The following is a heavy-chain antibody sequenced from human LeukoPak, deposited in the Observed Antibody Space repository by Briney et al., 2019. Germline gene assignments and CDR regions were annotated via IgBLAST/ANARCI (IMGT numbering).Heavy chain of an antibody. J-gene: IGHJ3*02. CDR1: GYTFIDFH. V-gene: IGHV1-46*01. CDR2: INPTGAGA. Sequence: ASVKVSCKASGYTFIDFHIHWVRQAPGQGLVWMGIINPTGAGATYAQKFQGRVTMTSNTSTSTVYMELSSLRSEDTALYYCARSSPADDDAFDIWGQGTMVTVSS. CDR3: ARSSPADDDAFDI. D-gene: IGHD5-24*01.